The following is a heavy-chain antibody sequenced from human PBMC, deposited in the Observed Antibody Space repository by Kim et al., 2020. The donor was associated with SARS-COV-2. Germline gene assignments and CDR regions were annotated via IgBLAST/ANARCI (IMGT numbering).Heavy chain of an antibody. V-gene: IGHV7-4-1*02. CDR1: GYTFTSYA. Sequence: ASVKVSCKASGYTFTSYAMNWVRQAPGQGLEWMGWINTNTGNPTYAQGFTGRFVFSLDTSVSTAYLQISSLKAEDTAVYYCARPVIAAAGTYDYYYGMDVWGQGTTVTVSS. D-gene: IGHD6-13*01. CDR2: INTNTGNP. CDR3: ARPVIAAAGTYDYYYGMDV. J-gene: IGHJ6*02.